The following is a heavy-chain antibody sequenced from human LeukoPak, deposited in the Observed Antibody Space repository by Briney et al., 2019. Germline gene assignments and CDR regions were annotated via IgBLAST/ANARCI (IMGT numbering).Heavy chain of an antibody. V-gene: IGHV1-69*05. CDR2: IIPIFGTA. CDR1: GGTFSSYA. CDR3: ASEDNGYSYGYAGDY. Sequence: ASVKVSCKASGGTFSSYAISWVRQAPGQGLEWMGGIIPIFGTANYAQKFQGRVTITTDESTSTAYMELSSLRSEDTAVYYCASEDNGYSYGYAGDYWGQGTLVTVSS. D-gene: IGHD5-18*01. J-gene: IGHJ4*02.